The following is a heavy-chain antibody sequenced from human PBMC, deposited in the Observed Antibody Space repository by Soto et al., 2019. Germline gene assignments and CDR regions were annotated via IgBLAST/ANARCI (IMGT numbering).Heavy chain of an antibody. J-gene: IGHJ4*02. CDR3: AREQSMYYYDSSGALDY. Sequence: SVKVSFKASGYTFTSYGISWVRQAPGQGLEWMGWISAYNGNTNYAQKLQGRVTMTTDTSTSTAYMELRSLRSDDTAVYYCAREQSMYYYDSSGALDYWGQGTLVTVSS. CDR2: ISAYNGNT. D-gene: IGHD3-22*01. CDR1: GYTFTSYG. V-gene: IGHV1-18*04.